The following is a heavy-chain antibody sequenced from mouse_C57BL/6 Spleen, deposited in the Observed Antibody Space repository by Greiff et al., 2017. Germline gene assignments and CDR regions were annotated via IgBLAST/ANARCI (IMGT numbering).Heavy chain of an antibody. V-gene: IGHV1-72*01. D-gene: IGHD1-1*01. CDR2: IDPNSGGT. Sequence: QVQLKQPGAELVKPGASVKLSCKASGYTFTSYWMHWVKQRPGRGLEWIGRIDPNSGGTKYNEKFKSKATLTVDKPSSTAYMRLSSLTSEDSAVYYCATTVVAKDAMDYWGQGTSVTVSS. J-gene: IGHJ4*01. CDR3: ATTVVAKDAMDY. CDR1: GYTFTSYW.